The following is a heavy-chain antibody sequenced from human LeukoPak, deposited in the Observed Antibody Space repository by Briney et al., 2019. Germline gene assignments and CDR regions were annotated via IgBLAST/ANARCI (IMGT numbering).Heavy chain of an antibody. D-gene: IGHD3-3*01. J-gene: IGHJ4*02. CDR3: AKHGTDYDFWSGQYYFDY. CDR1: GFTFSSYA. CDR2: ISVSGGTT. V-gene: IGHV3-23*01. Sequence: GGPLRPSCAASGFTFSSYAMSWVRQVPGKGLKWVSVISVSGGTTNYADSVKGRFTVSRDNSKNTLYLQMNSLRAEDTAVYYCAKHGTDYDFWSGQYYFDYWGQGTLVTVSS.